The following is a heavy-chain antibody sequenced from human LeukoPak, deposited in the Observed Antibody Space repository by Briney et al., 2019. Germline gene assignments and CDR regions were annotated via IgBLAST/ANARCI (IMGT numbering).Heavy chain of an antibody. V-gene: IGHV4-4*07. J-gene: IGHJ4*02. D-gene: IGHD3-9*01. CDR1: GGSISSYY. Sequence: SETLSLTCTVSGGSISSYYWSWIRQPAGKGLEWIGRIYTSRSTNYNPSLKSRVTMSVDTSKNQFSLKLSSVTAADTAVYYCARSPHILTGENFDYWGQGTLVTVSS. CDR2: IYTSRST. CDR3: ARSPHILTGENFDY.